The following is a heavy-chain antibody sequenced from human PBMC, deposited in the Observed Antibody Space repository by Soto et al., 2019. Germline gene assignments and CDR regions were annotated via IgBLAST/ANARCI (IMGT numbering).Heavy chain of an antibody. CDR1: GFTFSSYT. CDR3: ARDRDSSGWSPYPDDAFDI. J-gene: IGHJ3*02. Sequence: QVQLVESGGGVVQPGRSLRLSCAASGFTFSSYTMHWVRQAPGKGLEWVTLISYDGSKKYYADSVKGRFTISRDNSKNTLYLQMNTLRAEDTAVYYCARDRDSSGWSPYPDDAFDIWGQGTMVTVSS. V-gene: IGHV3-30-3*01. D-gene: IGHD6-19*01. CDR2: ISYDGSKK.